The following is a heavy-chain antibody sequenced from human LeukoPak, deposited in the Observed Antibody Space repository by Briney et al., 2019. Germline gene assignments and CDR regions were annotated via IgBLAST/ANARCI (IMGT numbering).Heavy chain of an antibody. J-gene: IGHJ4*02. V-gene: IGHV4-59*01. CDR1: GGSISSYY. D-gene: IGHD2-15*01. CDR3: ARFRGRGAYYLDY. CDR2: IHHSGST. Sequence: PSETLSLTCTVSGGSISSYYWSWIRQPPGKGLEWIGYIHHSGSTVYNPSLKSRVTISLDTSKNQFSLRLTSVTAADTAVYYCARFRGRGAYYLDYWGQGTLVTVSS.